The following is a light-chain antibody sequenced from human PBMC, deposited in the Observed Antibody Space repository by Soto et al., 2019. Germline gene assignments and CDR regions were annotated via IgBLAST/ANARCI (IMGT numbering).Light chain of an antibody. Sequence: EIVMTQSPGTLSLSPGETATLSCRASQSVSSNYVAWFHQKPGQAPRLLIYGASSRATCVPDRFSARGSGTDFTLTISRLEPEDFAVYYCRQYGRSPFTFGPGTKVDIK. J-gene: IGKJ3*01. CDR2: GAS. CDR3: RQYGRSPFT. V-gene: IGKV3-20*01. CDR1: QSVSSNY.